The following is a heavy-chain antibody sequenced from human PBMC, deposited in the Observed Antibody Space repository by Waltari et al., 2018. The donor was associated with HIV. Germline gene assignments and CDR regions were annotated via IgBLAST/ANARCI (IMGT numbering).Heavy chain of an antibody. CDR3: ARTHCSSTSCLSYYYYGMDV. Sequence: QLQLQESGPGLVKPSETLSLTCTVPGGSISSSSYYWGWIRQPPGQGLEWIGSIYYSGSTYYNPSLKSRVTISVDTSKNQFSLKLSSVTAADTAVYYCARTHCSSTSCLSYYYYGMDVWGQGTTVTVSS. CDR2: IYYSGST. D-gene: IGHD2-2*01. J-gene: IGHJ6*02. CDR1: GGSISSSSYY. V-gene: IGHV4-39*01.